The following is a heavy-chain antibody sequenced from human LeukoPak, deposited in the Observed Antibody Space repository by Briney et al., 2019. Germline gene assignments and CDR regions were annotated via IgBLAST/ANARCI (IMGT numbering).Heavy chain of an antibody. CDR2: ISAYDGET. V-gene: IGHV1-18*01. D-gene: IGHD3-10*01. J-gene: IGHJ4*02. CDR3: ARVPSSAHQLFSSDY. CDR1: GYSFNNYG. Sequence: ASVKVSCKASGYSFNNYGISWVRQAPGQGLEWMGWISAYDGETRCNQNLQGRVTMTTDTSTSTAYMELTSLTTDDTAVYYCARVPSSAHQLFSSDYWGQGTLVTVSS.